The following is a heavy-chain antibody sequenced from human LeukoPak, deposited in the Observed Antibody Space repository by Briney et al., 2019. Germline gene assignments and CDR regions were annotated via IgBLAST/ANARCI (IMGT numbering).Heavy chain of an antibody. CDR2: ISSSSSYI. J-gene: IGHJ3*02. Sequence: PGGSLRLSCAASGFTFSSYSMNWVRQAPGKGLEWVSSISSSSSYIYYADSVKGRFTISRDNAKNSLYLQMNSLRAEDTAVYYCASGVNRVRNYAFDIWGQGTMVTVSS. V-gene: IGHV3-21*01. D-gene: IGHD3-10*01. CDR1: GFTFSSYS. CDR3: ASGVNRVRNYAFDI.